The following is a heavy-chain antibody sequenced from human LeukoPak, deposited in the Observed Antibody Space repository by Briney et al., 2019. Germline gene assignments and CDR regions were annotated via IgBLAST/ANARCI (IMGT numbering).Heavy chain of an antibody. Sequence: PGESLQISCQGSGYNFTSYWIGWVRQLPGKGLEWMGIIYPGDSDTRNSPSCQGQVTISADKSISTAYLQWSSLKASDTAMYYCARPPALGYCSGGSCLDYWGQGTLVTVSS. CDR1: GYNFTSYW. CDR3: ARPPALGYCSGGSCLDY. J-gene: IGHJ4*02. CDR2: IYPGDSDT. V-gene: IGHV5-51*01. D-gene: IGHD2-15*01.